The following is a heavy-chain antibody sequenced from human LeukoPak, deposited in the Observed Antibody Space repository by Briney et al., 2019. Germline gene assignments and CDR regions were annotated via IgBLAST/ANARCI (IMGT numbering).Heavy chain of an antibody. D-gene: IGHD6-13*01. CDR3: ARGIAAAGDYYYYYGMDV. J-gene: IGHJ6*02. V-gene: IGHV1-69*01. CDR2: IIPIFGTA. CDR1: GGTFSSYA. Sequence: ASVKVSCKASGGTFSSYAISWVRQAPGQGLEWMGGIIPIFGTANYAQKFQGRVTITADESTSTAYMELSSLRSEDTAVYYCARGIAAAGDYYYYYGMDVWGQGTTATVSS.